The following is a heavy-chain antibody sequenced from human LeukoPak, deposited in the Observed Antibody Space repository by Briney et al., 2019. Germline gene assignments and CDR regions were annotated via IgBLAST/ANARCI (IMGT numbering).Heavy chain of an antibody. D-gene: IGHD6-6*01. Sequence: GGSLRLSCAASGFFFNVYSMNWVRQAPGKGLEWVSYISSSSRTIYYADSVKGRFTISRDNAKNSLSLQMNSLRAEDTAVYYCARGWDFEYSSSPNYFDYWGQGTLVTVSS. CDR1: GFFFNVYS. J-gene: IGHJ4*02. CDR2: ISSSSRTI. CDR3: ARGWDFEYSSSPNYFDY. V-gene: IGHV3-48*01.